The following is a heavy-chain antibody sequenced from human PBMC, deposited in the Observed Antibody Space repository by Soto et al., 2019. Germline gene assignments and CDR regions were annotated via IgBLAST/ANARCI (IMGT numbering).Heavy chain of an antibody. CDR1: GTPLISYA. CDR2: FSVYNGNT. Sequence: QVRLVQSGAERKKPGASVKVSCKASGTPLISYAISWVRQAPGQGLEWMGRFSVYNGNTIYAQKFHDRLNVTTDTSTTTAYMELRSLTADDTAGYYCLWSCTGGSCSDYWGQGTLVTVSS. V-gene: IGHV1-18*04. CDR3: LWSCTGGSCSDY. J-gene: IGHJ4*02. D-gene: IGHD2-15*01.